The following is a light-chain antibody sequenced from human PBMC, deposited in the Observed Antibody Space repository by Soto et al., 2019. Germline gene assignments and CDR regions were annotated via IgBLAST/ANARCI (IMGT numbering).Light chain of an antibody. Sequence: DIPLTQSPSFVSASVGDRVTITCRASQDISSYLAWYHQKPGKAPKVLIHSASVLESGVPSRFSGSGSGTHFTLTIINLQPEDFATYYCQHLNSWPPITFGQGTRLDMK. J-gene: IGKJ5*01. CDR1: QDISSY. V-gene: IGKV1-9*01. CDR2: SAS. CDR3: QHLNSWPPIT.